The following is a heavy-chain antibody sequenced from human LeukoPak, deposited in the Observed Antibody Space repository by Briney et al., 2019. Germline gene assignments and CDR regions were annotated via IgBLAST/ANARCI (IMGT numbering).Heavy chain of an antibody. V-gene: IGHV3-7*03. CDR1: GLTFSRFY. D-gene: IGHD2/OR15-2a*01. CDR3: AVEYSNTPLGLDF. J-gene: IGHJ4*02. Sequence: PGGSLRLSCAASGLTFSRFYMSWVRQAPGKGLEWVADIKGDGSEKFYMDSVKGRSTISRDNVRESLSLQMNSLRVEDTAMYYCAVEYSNTPLGLDFWGQGTLVTVSS. CDR2: IKGDGSEK.